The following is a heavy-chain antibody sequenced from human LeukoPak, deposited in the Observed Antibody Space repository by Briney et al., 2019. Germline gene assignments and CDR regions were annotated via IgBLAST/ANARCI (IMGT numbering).Heavy chain of an antibody. V-gene: IGHV4-59*08. J-gene: IGHJ5*02. D-gene: IGHD3-10*01. CDR3: ARTYYYGSGRGFDP. CDR1: GVSISSYY. CDR2: IHNRGST. Sequence: SETLSLTCTVSGVSISSYYWSWIRRPPGKGLEWIGYIHNRGSTNHNPSLKSRVTISIDTSENQFSLKLSSVTAADTAVYYCARTYYYGSGRGFDPWGQGTLVTVSS.